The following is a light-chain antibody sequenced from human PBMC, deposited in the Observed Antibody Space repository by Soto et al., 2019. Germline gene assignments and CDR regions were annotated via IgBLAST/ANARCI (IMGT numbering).Light chain of an antibody. Sequence: EIVLTQSPGTLSLSPGERATLSCRTTQSVSSNYVAWYQQKPGQAPRLLVYGASSRATGIPDRFSDSVSGTEFTLTISRLEPEDFAVYYCQQFDSSRATFGPVPKVDVK. V-gene: IGKV3-20*01. CDR2: GAS. J-gene: IGKJ3*01. CDR3: QQFDSSRAT. CDR1: QSVSSNY.